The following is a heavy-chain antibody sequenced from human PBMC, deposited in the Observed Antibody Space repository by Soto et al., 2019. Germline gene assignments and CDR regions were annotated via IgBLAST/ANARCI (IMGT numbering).Heavy chain of an antibody. CDR3: AKERYGQLYLEDYGMDV. D-gene: IGHD3-16*01. V-gene: IGHV3-30*18. CDR2: ISYDGSNK. J-gene: IGHJ6*02. CDR1: GFTFSSYG. Sequence: QVQLVESGGGVVQPRTSLRLSCVASGFTFSSYGIHWVRQAPGRGLEWVAVISYDGSNKYYADSVKGRFTISRDNFKNTLYLQMNRLRAEDTAVYYCAKERYGQLYLEDYGMDVWGQGTTVIVSS.